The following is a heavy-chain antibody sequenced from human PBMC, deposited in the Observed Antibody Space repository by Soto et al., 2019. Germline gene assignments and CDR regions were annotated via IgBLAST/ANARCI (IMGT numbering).Heavy chain of an antibody. D-gene: IGHD3-22*01. CDR1: GHSISICYY. V-gene: IGHV4-38-2*01. CDR3: ARVGPWVPYYYDSSPYTFETWFDP. CDR2: IYHGGSA. J-gene: IGHJ5*02. Sequence: PSESLSLTCAVYGHSISICYYGGWRRQPPRKGVEWIGCIYHGGSACYHPSLTSRVTLSIDMTNHHVPPILHSVTAADAAVYYCARVGPWVPYYYDSSPYTFETWFDPWGQGTLVTASS.